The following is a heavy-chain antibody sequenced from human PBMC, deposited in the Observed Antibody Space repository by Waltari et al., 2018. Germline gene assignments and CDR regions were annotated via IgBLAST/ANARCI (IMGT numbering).Heavy chain of an antibody. CDR2: IYSGGST. CDR3: ARESAVSGWYVS. CDR1: GFTVSNNY. Sequence: EVQLVETGGGLIQPGGSLRLSCAAPGFTVSNNYMSWVRQAQGKGLEWVSGIYSGGSTFYPDSVKGRFTISRDNSKNTLYLQMNSLRADDTAVYYCARESAVSGWYVSWGQGTLVTVSS. J-gene: IGHJ4*02. D-gene: IGHD6-19*01. V-gene: IGHV3-53*02.